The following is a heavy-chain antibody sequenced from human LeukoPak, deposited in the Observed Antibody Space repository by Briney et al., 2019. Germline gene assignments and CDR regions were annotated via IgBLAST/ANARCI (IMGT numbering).Heavy chain of an antibody. CDR1: GGTFSSYA. Sequence: EASVKVSCKASGGTFSSYAISWVRQAPGQGLEWMGGIIPIFGTANYAQKFQGRVTITTDESTSTAYMELSSLRSEDTAVYYCAGASAAGTPNWFDPWGQGTLVTVSS. CDR3: AGASAAGTPNWFDP. V-gene: IGHV1-69*05. CDR2: IIPIFGTA. J-gene: IGHJ5*02. D-gene: IGHD6-13*01.